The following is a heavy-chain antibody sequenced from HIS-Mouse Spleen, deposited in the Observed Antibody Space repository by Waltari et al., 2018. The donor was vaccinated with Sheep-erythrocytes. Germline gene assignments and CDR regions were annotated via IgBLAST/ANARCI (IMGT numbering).Heavy chain of an antibody. Sequence: EVQLVESGGGLVKPGGSLRRFWAASGCTFSSYIMNWVRQAPGKGLEWVSSISSSSSYIYYADSVKGRFTISRDNAKNSLYLQMNSLRAEDTAVYYCARDTGTDAFDIWGQGTMVTVSS. CDR2: ISSSSSYI. CDR1: GCTFSSYI. D-gene: IGHD1-1*01. J-gene: IGHJ3*02. CDR3: ARDTGTDAFDI. V-gene: IGHV3-21*01.